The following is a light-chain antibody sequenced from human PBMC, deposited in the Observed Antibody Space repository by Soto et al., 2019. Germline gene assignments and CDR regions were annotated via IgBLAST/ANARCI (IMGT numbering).Light chain of an antibody. Sequence: EIVLTRSPCTLALSPVERATLSCGATHTVFSNYIGWYQQKPCQAPRRLIFGASIRATGIPDRFSGSGSGTDFTLTISGLEPEDFAVYYCQQFDDSVTFGQGTRLEIK. CDR3: QQFDDSVT. J-gene: IGKJ5*01. CDR2: GAS. CDR1: HTVFSNY. V-gene: IGKV3-20*01.